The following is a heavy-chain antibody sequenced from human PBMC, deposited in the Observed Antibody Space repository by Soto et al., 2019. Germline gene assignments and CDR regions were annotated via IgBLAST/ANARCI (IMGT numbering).Heavy chain of an antibody. V-gene: IGHV4-31*03. Sequence: SETLSLTCTVSGGSISSGGYYWSWIRQHPGKGLEWIGYIYYSGSTYYNPSLKSRVTISVDTSKNQFSLNLSSVTAADTAVYYCASLRFEKRTLDYWGQGTLVTVSS. D-gene: IGHD4-17*01. CDR2: IYYSGST. J-gene: IGHJ4*02. CDR1: GGSISSGGYY. CDR3: ASLRFEKRTLDY.